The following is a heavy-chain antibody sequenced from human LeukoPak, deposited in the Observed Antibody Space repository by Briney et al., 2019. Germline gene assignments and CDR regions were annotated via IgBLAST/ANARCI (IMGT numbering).Heavy chain of an antibody. CDR2: ISSGGSNV. Sequence: GGSLRLSCAASGFSFSSYTMHWVRQASGEGLEWVSSISSGGSNVFYGDSLKGRFTISRDNAKNSLHLQMNSLRVEDTAIYFCAVCSSTSCPDYWGQGTLVTVSS. V-gene: IGHV3-21*01. J-gene: IGHJ4*02. D-gene: IGHD2-2*01. CDR1: GFSFSSYT. CDR3: AVCSSTSCPDY.